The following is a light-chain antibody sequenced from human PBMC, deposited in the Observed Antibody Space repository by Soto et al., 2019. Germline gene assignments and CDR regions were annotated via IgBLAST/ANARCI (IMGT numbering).Light chain of an antibody. CDR2: AAS. CDR3: QQSYSTPQT. V-gene: IGKV1-39*01. Sequence: DIQMTQSPSSLSASVGARVPITCRASQSISSYLNWYQQKPGKAPKLLIYAASSLQSGVPSRFSGSGSGTDFTLTISSLQPEDFATYYCQQSYSTPQTFGQGTKVDIK. CDR1: QSISSY. J-gene: IGKJ1*01.